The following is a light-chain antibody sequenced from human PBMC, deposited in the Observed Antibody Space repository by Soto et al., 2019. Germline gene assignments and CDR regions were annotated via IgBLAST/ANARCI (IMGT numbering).Light chain of an antibody. CDR1: QNINNY. CDR3: QQTYSSMLT. J-gene: IGKJ4*01. CDR2: GSS. Sequence: DIQMTQSPSSLSASVGDRVTITCRASQNINNYLNWYQQKPGKAPKVLIYGSSSLQGRVPSRFSGSGSGTDFTLTISSLQPEDFATYYCQQTYSSMLTFGGGTKVEIK. V-gene: IGKV1-39*01.